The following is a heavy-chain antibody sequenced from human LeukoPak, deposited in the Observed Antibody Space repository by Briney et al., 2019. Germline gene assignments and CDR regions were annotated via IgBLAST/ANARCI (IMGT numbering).Heavy chain of an antibody. CDR1: GFTFDDYA. J-gene: IGHJ4*02. Sequence: GGSLRLSCAASGFTFDDYAMHWVRQAPGKGLEWVSGISWNSGSIGYADSVKGRFTISRDNAKNSLYLQMNSLRAEDTASYYCAKDLNYYDSSGLDYWGQGTLVTVSS. V-gene: IGHV3-9*01. CDR3: AKDLNYYDSSGLDY. D-gene: IGHD3-22*01. CDR2: ISWNSGSI.